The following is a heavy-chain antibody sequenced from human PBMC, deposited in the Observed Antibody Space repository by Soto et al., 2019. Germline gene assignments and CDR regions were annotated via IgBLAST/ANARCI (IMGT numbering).Heavy chain of an antibody. CDR1: GGSISSSTYY. D-gene: IGHD6-19*01. J-gene: IGHJ4*02. Sequence: SETLSLTCTVSGGSISSSTYYWGWIRQPPGKGLEWIGNIYYSGSTSYNPSLKNRVTISVDTSKNQFSLKLSSVTAADTAVYYCARSITVSGPFDYWGQGTLVTVSS. CDR3: ARSITVSGPFDY. V-gene: IGHV4-39*01. CDR2: IYYSGST.